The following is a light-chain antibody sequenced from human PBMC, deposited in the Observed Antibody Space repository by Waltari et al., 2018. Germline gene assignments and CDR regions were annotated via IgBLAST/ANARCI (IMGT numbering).Light chain of an antibody. CDR1: QSVSSSY. J-gene: IGKJ2*01. CDR3: QYYGSYT. Sequence: EIVLTQSPGTRSLSPGERATLSCRASQSVSSSYLAWYQQKPGQAPRPLMYLASSRATGIPDRFSGSGSGTDFTLTSSRLEPEDFAVYYCQYYGSYTFGQGTKLAI. CDR2: LAS. V-gene: IGKV3-20*01.